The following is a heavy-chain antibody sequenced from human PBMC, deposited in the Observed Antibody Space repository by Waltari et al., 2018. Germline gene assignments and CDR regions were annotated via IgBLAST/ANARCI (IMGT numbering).Heavy chain of an antibody. Sequence: QVQLQQWGAGLLQSSETLSLTCAVHGGSFSGYYWGWVRQPPGKGLEWIGEINHAGYTNHHPVLRSRVTMSADTSKSQFSLKLNSVTAADTAVYYCVRLEDCTGPGGHCYSGDPFALDVWGQGTTVTVSS. V-gene: IGHV4-34*02. D-gene: IGHD2-15*01. CDR1: GGSFSGYY. CDR3: VRLEDCTGPGGHCYSGDPFALDV. J-gene: IGHJ6*02. CDR2: INHAGYT.